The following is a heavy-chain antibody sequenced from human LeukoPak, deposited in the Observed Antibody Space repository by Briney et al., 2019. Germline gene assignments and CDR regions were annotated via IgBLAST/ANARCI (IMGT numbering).Heavy chain of an antibody. Sequence: PSETLSLTCAVYGGSFSGYYWSWIRQPPGKGLEWIGEINHSGSTNYNPSLKSRVTISVDTSKNQFSLKLSSVTAADTAVYYCARGLAVAGTEDAFDIWGQGTMVTVSS. D-gene: IGHD6-19*01. CDR2: INHSGST. V-gene: IGHV4-34*01. J-gene: IGHJ3*02. CDR1: GGSFSGYY. CDR3: ARGLAVAGTEDAFDI.